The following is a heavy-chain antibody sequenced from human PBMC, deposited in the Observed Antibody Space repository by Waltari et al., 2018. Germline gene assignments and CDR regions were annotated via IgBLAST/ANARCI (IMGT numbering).Heavy chain of an antibody. CDR1: GGSISSHY. Sequence: QVQLQESGPGLVKPSETLSLTCTVPGGSISSHYWSWIRQPPGKGLEWIGDIDYSGSTNYNPALKSRVTISVDTSKNQFALKLSSVTAADTAVYYCARVRDYGDYDWFDPWGQGTLVTVSS. D-gene: IGHD4-17*01. V-gene: IGHV4-59*11. J-gene: IGHJ5*02. CDR3: ARVRDYGDYDWFDP. CDR2: IDYSGST.